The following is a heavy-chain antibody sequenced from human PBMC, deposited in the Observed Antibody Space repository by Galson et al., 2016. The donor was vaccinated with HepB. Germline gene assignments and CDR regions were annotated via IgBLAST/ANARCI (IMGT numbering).Heavy chain of an antibody. D-gene: IGHD1-1*01. CDR3: ARDANWNLDY. J-gene: IGHJ4*02. CDR1: GYIFTRNG. V-gene: IGHV1-18*01. Sequence: QSGAEVKQPGASVKVSCKTSGYIFTRNGISWVQQAPGQGLEWLGWISTNSGSTNYAQKVQDRITMTTDTSTRTVYMELRSLTSDDTAVYYCARDANWNLDYWGQGTLVTVSS. CDR2: ISTNSGST.